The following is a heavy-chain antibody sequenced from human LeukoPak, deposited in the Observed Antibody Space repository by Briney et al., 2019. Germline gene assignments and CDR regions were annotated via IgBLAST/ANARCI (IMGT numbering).Heavy chain of an antibody. CDR3: AAGTAADF. J-gene: IGHJ4*02. Sequence: GGSRRLSCVVSGIPFSDYYMNWIRQAPGKGLEWISYISSSSSYTDYADSVKGRFTISRDNAKSALYLQMNSLRLEDTAVYYCAAGTAADFWGQGTLVTVSS. D-gene: IGHD6-13*01. CDR2: ISSSSSYT. V-gene: IGHV3-11*03. CDR1: GIPFSDYY.